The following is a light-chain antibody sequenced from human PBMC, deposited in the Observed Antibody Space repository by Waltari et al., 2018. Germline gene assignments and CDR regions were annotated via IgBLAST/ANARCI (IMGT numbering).Light chain of an antibody. J-gene: IGLJ3*02. Sequence: QSALTQPPSASGSPGQSVTISCTGTRSHVGGYDYVSWYQQHPDKAPKLMIYEVTKRPSVVPDRFSGSKSGNTASLTVSGLQAEDEADYYCSSYAGSNLWVFGGGTKLTVL. V-gene: IGLV2-8*01. CDR3: SSYAGSNLWV. CDR2: EVT. CDR1: RSHVGGYDY.